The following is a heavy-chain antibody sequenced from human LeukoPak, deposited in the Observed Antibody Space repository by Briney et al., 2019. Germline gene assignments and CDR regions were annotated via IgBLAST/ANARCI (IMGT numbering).Heavy chain of an antibody. CDR1: GGSISSYY. V-gene: IGHV4-59*01. J-gene: IGHJ3*02. D-gene: IGHD3-16*01. CDR3: ARLYADDAFDI. Sequence: SETLSLTCTVSGGSISSYYWSWIRQPPGKGPEWIGYIYYSGSTNYNPSLKSRVTISVDTSKNQFSLKLSSVTAADTAVYYCARLYADDAFDIWGQGTMVTVSS. CDR2: IYYSGST.